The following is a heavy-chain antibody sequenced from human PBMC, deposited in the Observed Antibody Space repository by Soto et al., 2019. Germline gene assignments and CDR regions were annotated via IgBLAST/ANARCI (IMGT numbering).Heavy chain of an antibody. V-gene: IGHV1-18*04. D-gene: IGHD3-9*01. J-gene: IGHJ4*02. CDR1: GTTFTGNG. CDR3: ARDDYDILTARYYFDY. CDR2: ISAYNGNT. Sequence: ASVMASCEASGTTFTGNGISWERQAPGQGLEWMGWISAYNGNTNYAQKLQGRVTMTTDTSTSTAYVELRSLRSDDTAVYYCARDDYDILTARYYFDYWGQGTLVTVS.